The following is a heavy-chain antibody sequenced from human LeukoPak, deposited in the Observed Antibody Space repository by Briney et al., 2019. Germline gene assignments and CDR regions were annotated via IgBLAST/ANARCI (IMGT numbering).Heavy chain of an antibody. D-gene: IGHD2-2*01. V-gene: IGHV4-34*01. J-gene: IGHJ4*02. CDR2: INHSGST. CDR3: ARDRGGKGSAIFY. Sequence: PSETLSLTCAVYGGSFSGYYWSWIRQPPGKGLEWIGEINHSGSTKYNPSLKSRVTISGDTSKNQFSLKLRSVTAADTAVYYCARDRGGKGSAIFYWGQGSLVTVSS. CDR1: GGSFSGYY.